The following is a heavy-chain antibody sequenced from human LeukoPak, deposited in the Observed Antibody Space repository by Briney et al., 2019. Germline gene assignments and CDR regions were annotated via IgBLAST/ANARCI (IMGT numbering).Heavy chain of an antibody. Sequence: GGSLRLSCAASGFTFSSYGMHWVRQAPGKGLEWVAVISYDGSNKYYADSVKGRFTISRDNSKNTLYLQMNSLRAEDTAVYYCAKDRGSSWYWDYWGQGTLVTVSS. CDR3: AKDRGSSWYWDY. CDR2: ISYDGSNK. CDR1: GFTFSSYG. D-gene: IGHD6-13*01. J-gene: IGHJ4*02. V-gene: IGHV3-30*18.